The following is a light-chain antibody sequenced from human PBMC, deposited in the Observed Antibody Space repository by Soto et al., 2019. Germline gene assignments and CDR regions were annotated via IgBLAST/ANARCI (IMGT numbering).Light chain of an antibody. V-gene: IGKV4-1*01. CDR2: AAS. Sequence: DIVMTQSVDSLAVSLGERATINCKSSQGVLHSSNNKNYLAWYQQKPGKAPKLLIYAASSLQSGVPSRFSGSGSGTDFTLTISSLQPEDFATYYCQQSYSTLLTFGGWTKVDIK. J-gene: IGKJ4*01. CDR1: QGVLHSSNNKNY. CDR3: QQSYSTLLT.